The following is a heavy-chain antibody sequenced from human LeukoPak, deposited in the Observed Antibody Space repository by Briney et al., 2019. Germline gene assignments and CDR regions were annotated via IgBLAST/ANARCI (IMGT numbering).Heavy chain of an antibody. CDR2: ISSFGSST. CDR3: ARGRSQNYYYYGMDV. V-gene: IGHV3-64*01. J-gene: IGHJ6*02. CDR1: GFTFSNYA. Sequence: PGGSLRLSCAASGFTFSNYAMHWVRQAPGKGLEHVSAISSFGSSTYYANSVKGRFTISRDSSKNTLYLQMGSLRAEDMAVYYCARGRSQNYYYYGMDVWGQGTTVTVPS.